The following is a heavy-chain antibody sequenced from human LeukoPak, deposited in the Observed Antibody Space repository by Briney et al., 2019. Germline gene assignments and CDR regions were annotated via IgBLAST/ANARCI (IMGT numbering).Heavy chain of an antibody. V-gene: IGHV1-69*04. CDR2: IIPILGIA. D-gene: IGHD7-27*01. CDR1: GGTFSSYA. Sequence: ASVKVSCKASGGTFSSYAISWVRQAPGQGLEWMGRIIPILGIANYAQKFQGRVTITADKSTSTAYMELSSLRSEDTAVYYCARELSPGWFDPWGQGTLVTVSS. J-gene: IGHJ5*02. CDR3: ARELSPGWFDP.